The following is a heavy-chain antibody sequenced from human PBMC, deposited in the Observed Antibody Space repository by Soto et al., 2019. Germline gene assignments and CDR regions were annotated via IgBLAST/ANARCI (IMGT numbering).Heavy chain of an antibody. CDR2: ISHHGGT. Sequence: RRIRKQQTKGLEWIGEISHHGGTTYTPSLKSRVTISIDTSKNQFSLRLSSVSAADTAVYYCARGATTVEQVYYYGMDVWGQGTTVIVSS. CDR3: ARGATTVEQVYYYGMDV. D-gene: IGHD4-17*01. J-gene: IGHJ6*02. V-gene: IGHV4-34*01.